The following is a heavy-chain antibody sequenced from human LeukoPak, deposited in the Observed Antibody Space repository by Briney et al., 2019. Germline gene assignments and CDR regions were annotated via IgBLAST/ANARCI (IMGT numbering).Heavy chain of an antibody. V-gene: IGHV4-31*03. J-gene: IGHJ4*02. D-gene: IGHD4-17*01. CDR1: GGSIGSGGHS. CDR2: IYYSGST. CDR3: ARGALYGDYVFDY. Sequence: SQTLSLTCTVSGGSIGSGGHSWSWIRQHPGKGLEWIGYIYYSGSTYYNPSLKSRLTISVDTSKTQFSLKLSSMTAADTAVYYCARGALYGDYVFDYWGQGTQVTVSS.